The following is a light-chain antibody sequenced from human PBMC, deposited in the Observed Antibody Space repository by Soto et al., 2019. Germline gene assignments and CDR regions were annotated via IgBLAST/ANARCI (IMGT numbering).Light chain of an antibody. CDR3: HQRSNWWT. CDR2: DAS. J-gene: IGKJ1*01. CDR1: QSVSTY. V-gene: IGKV3-11*01. Sequence: EIVLTQSPATLSLSPGERATLSCRASQSVSTYLAWYQQKPGQAPRLLIYDASNRAAGIPARLSGSGSGTDFTLTISSLEPEDFAVYYCHQRSNWWTFGQGTKVDIK.